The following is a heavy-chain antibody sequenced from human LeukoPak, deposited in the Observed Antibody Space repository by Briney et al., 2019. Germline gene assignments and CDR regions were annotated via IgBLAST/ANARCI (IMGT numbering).Heavy chain of an antibody. CDR1: GFTFSSYS. D-gene: IGHD1-26*01. CDR2: ISSSSSTI. Sequence: SGGSPRLSCAASGFTFSSYSMNWVRQAPGKGLEWVSYISSSSSTIYYADSVKGRFTISRDNAKNSLYLQMNTLRAEDTAVYYCARGELTEFDYWGQGTLVTVSS. J-gene: IGHJ4*02. V-gene: IGHV3-48*04. CDR3: ARGELTEFDY.